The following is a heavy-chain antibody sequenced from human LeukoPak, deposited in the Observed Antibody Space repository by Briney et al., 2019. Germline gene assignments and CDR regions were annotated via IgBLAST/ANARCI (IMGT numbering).Heavy chain of an antibody. CDR3: ARDGDWYLDY. Sequence: GGSLRLSCAASGFTFSSCWMSWVRQAPGKGLEWVANIKQDGSEKYYVDSVKGRFTISRDNAKNSLYLQMNSLRAEDTAVYYCARDGDWYLDYWGQGTLVTVSS. D-gene: IGHD2-21*01. CDR2: IKQDGSEK. V-gene: IGHV3-7*01. CDR1: GFTFSSCW. J-gene: IGHJ4*02.